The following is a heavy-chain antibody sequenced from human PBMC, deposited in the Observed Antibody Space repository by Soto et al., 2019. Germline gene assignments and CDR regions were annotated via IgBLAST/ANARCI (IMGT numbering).Heavy chain of an antibody. J-gene: IGHJ5*02. CDR3: ARVPTP. CDR2: IYHSGST. D-gene: IGHD2-2*01. CDR1: GVSITSYY. Sequence: ASEPLSLTCTVSGVSITSYYWSWIRQPPGKGLEWIGYIYHSGSTYYNSSLKSRVTISVDRSKNQFSLKLSSVTAADTAVYYCARVPTPWGQGTLVTVSS. V-gene: IGHV4-59*12.